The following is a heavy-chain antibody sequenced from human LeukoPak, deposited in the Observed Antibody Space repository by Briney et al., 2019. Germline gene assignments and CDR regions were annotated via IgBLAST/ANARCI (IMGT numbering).Heavy chain of an antibody. J-gene: IGHJ4*02. CDR3: AREVVVAATLYPLGY. V-gene: IGHV1-46*01. Sequence: ASVKVSCKASGYTFTSYYMHWVRQAPGQGLEWMGIINPSGGSTSYAQKFQGRVTMTRDTSTSTVYMELSRLRSDDTAVYYCAREVVVAATLYPLGYWGQGTLVTVSS. CDR2: INPSGGST. CDR1: GYTFTSYY. D-gene: IGHD2-15*01.